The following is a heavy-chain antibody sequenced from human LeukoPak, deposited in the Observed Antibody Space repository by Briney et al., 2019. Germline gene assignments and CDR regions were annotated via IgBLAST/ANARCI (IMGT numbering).Heavy chain of an antibody. CDR1: GFTFSSYA. V-gene: IGHV3-23*01. CDR3: SGLLWFGELPYYYGMDV. D-gene: IGHD3-10*01. J-gene: IGHJ6*02. Sequence: GGSLRLSCAASGFTFSSYAMSWVRQAPGKGLEWVSAISGSGGSTYYADSVKGRFTISRDNLKNTLYLQMDSLRAEDTAVYYCSGLLWFGELPYYYGMDVWGQGTRVSVSS. CDR2: ISGSGGST.